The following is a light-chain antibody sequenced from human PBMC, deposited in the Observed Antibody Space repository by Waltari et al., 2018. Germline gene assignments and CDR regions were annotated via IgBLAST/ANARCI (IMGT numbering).Light chain of an antibody. CDR1: QSVFYSPYYQNC. CDR2: WAS. J-gene: IGKJ1*01. CDR3: QQYYSSPWT. Sequence: DIVMTQSPDSLAVSLGERATIKCKSSQSVFYSPYYQNCLAWYQQKPGQPPELLFYWASTRESGVPDRFSGSGSGTDFTLTISSLQAEDVAFYYCQQYYSSPWTFGQGTKVEVK. V-gene: IGKV4-1*01.